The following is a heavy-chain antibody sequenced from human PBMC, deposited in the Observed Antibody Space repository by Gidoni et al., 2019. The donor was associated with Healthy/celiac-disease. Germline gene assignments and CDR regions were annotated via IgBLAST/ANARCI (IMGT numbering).Heavy chain of an antibody. CDR2: IDPSDSYT. V-gene: IGHV5-10-1*03. Sequence: EVQLVQSGAEVKKPGESLRLSCKGSGYSFTSYWISWVRQMPGKGLEWMGRIDPSDSYTNYSPSFQGHVTISADKSISTAYLQWSSLKASDTAMYYCARLGSSWYYYYYGMDVWGQGTTVTVSS. D-gene: IGHD6-13*01. CDR1: GYSFTSYW. J-gene: IGHJ6*02. CDR3: ARLGSSWYYYYYGMDV.